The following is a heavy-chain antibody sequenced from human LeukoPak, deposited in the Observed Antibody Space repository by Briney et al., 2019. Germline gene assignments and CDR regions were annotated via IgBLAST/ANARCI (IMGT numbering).Heavy chain of an antibody. J-gene: IGHJ4*02. D-gene: IGHD1-1*01. CDR2: IYPGDSDT. CDR3: TRSTGNPPDY. Sequence: GESLKISCQGSGFTFTDYWIGWVRQMPGTGLEWMGIIYPGDSDTRYSPSFDGHITISADQSIGTAFLQWSSLKASDTAIYFCTRSTGNPPDYWGQGTLVTVSS. V-gene: IGHV5-51*01. CDR1: GFTFTDYW.